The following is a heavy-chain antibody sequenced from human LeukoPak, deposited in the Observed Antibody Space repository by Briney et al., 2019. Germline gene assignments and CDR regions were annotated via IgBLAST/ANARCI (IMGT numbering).Heavy chain of an antibody. D-gene: IGHD4-17*01. J-gene: IGHJ6*03. CDR1: GGSISSGSYY. CDR3: ARGALDYGDYVLPRPHYYYYYYMDV. V-gene: IGHV4-61*02. Sequence: PSETLSLTCTVSGGSISSGSYYWSWIRQPAGKGLEWIGRIYTSGSTNYNPSLKSRVTISVDTSKNQFSLKLSSVTAADTAVYYCARGALDYGDYVLPRPHYYYYYYMDVWGKGTTVTISS. CDR2: IYTSGST.